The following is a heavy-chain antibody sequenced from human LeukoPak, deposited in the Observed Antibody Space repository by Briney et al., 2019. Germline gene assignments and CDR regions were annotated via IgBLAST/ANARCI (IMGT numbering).Heavy chain of an antibody. CDR1: GFIFNNYA. V-gene: IGHV3-9*01. CDR2: ISWNSGSI. Sequence: GGSLRLSCAGSGFIFNNYAMHWVRQPPGKGLEWVSGISWNSGSIDYADSVKGRFTISRDNAKNSLYLQTNSLRVEDTAFYYCAKDNRRHYTSGPNPDSLHWGQGALVTVSS. J-gene: IGHJ4*02. D-gene: IGHD6-19*01. CDR3: AKDNRRHYTSGPNPDSLH.